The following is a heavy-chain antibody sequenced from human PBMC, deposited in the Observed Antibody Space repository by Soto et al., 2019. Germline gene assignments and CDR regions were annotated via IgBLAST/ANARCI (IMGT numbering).Heavy chain of an antibody. CDR1: GFTFSSYW. CDR2: INSDGSST. D-gene: IGHD1-26*01. V-gene: IGHV3-74*01. CDR3: TRGRENYSYFDY. Sequence: GGSLRLSWAASGFTFSSYWMHWVRQAPGKGLVWVSRINSDGSSTSYADSVKGRFTISRDNAKNTVFLQMSSLRAEDTAVYYCTRGRENYSYFDYWGQGIVVTVSS. J-gene: IGHJ4*02.